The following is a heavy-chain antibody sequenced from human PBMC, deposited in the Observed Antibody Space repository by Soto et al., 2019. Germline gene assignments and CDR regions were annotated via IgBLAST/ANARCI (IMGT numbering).Heavy chain of an antibody. CDR1: GFTFSSYG. V-gene: IGHV3-30*18. Sequence: GGSLRLSCAASGFTFSSYGMHWVRQAPGKGLEWVAVISYDGSNKYYADSVKGRFTISRDNSKNTLYLQMNSLRAEDTAVYYCAKALSYYDILTGYYTVPDLFDYWGQGTLVTVSS. CDR3: AKALSYYDILTGYYTVPDLFDY. CDR2: ISYDGSNK. D-gene: IGHD3-9*01. J-gene: IGHJ4*02.